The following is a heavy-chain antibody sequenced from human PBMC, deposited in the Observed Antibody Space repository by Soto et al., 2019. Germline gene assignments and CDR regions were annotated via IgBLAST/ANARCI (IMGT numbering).Heavy chain of an antibody. D-gene: IGHD3-9*01. CDR1: GYTFTSYG. CDR3: ARETSLRYFEWFPDAFDS. CDR2: ISAYNGNT. Sequence: ASVKVSCKASGYTFTSYGISWVRQAPGQGLEWMGWISAYNGNTNYAQKLQGRVTMTTDTSTSTAYMELRSLRSDDTAVYYCARETSLRYFEWFPDAFDSWGQGKMVTVSS. V-gene: IGHV1-18*01. J-gene: IGHJ3*02.